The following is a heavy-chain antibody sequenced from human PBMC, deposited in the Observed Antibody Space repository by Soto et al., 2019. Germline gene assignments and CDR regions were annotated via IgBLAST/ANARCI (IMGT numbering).Heavy chain of an antibody. CDR2: IWDDGNDK. CDR3: ARGRGGDYGGNSGYFDY. V-gene: IGHV3-33*01. Sequence: PGGSLRLSCAASGFTFSGFGTHWVRQAPGKGLEWVAVIWDDGNDKYYADSVKGRFSVSRDNSKNTLYLQMNSLRAEDTAVYYCARGRGGDYGGNSGYFDYWGQGTLVTVSS. D-gene: IGHD4-17*01. CDR1: GFTFSGFG. J-gene: IGHJ4*02.